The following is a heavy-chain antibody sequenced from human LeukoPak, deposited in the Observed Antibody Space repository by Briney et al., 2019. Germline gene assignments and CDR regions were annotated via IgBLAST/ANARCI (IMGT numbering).Heavy chain of an antibody. CDR3: ASGYDYVWGSYRYALPFDY. CDR1: VLPFSRYW. D-gene: IGHD3-16*02. Sequence: GGSLRLSYAVSVLPFSRYWVHWARHAPGKGLVWVSRINSDGSSTRYADFARGRFTIHRDNAKNTLYLQMNSLRAEDTAVYYCASGYDYVWGSYRYALPFDYWGQGALVTVS. V-gene: IGHV3-74*01. CDR2: INSDGSST. J-gene: IGHJ4*02.